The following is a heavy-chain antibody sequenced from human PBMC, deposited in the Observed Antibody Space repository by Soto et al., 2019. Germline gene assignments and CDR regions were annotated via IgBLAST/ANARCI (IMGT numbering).Heavy chain of an antibody. Sequence: XGTLSLTCAVYGGSFSGYYWSWIRQPPGKGLEWIGEINHSGSTNYNPSLKSRVTISVDTSKNQFSLKLSSVTAADTAVYYCARTGSIAARGFYYYGMDVWGQGTTVTVSS. J-gene: IGHJ6*02. CDR3: ARTGSIAARGFYYYGMDV. CDR1: GGSFSGYY. D-gene: IGHD6-6*01. V-gene: IGHV4-34*01. CDR2: INHSGST.